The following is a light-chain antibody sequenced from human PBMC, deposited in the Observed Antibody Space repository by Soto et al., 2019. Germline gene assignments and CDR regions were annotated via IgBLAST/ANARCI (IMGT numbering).Light chain of an antibody. V-gene: IGKV1-5*03. CDR1: HSISNW. J-gene: IGKJ4*01. CDR2: KAS. Sequence: DIQMTQSQATLSASVGDRVTITCRASHSISNWLAWYQQKPGKAPKLLIYKASTLQSGVPSRFSGSGSGTEFTLTISGLQPDDFAIDYCQQNNSYPLTFGGGTKMDIK. CDR3: QQNNSYPLT.